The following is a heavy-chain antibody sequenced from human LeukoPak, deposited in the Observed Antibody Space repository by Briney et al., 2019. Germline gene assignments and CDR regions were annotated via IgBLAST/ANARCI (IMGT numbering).Heavy chain of an antibody. V-gene: IGHV5-51*01. Sequence: GESLKISCKGSGYSFTSYWIGWVRQMPGKGLEWMGIIYPGDSDTGYSPSFQGQATISADKSISTAYLQWSSLKASDTAMYYCARRDGYCSSTSCYADYYYGMDVWGQGTTVTVSS. CDR1: GYSFTSYW. J-gene: IGHJ6*02. D-gene: IGHD2-2*01. CDR3: ARRDGYCSSTSCYADYYYGMDV. CDR2: IYPGDSDT.